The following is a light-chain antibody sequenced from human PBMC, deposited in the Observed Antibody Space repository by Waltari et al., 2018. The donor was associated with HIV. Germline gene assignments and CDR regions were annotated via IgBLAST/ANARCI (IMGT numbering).Light chain of an antibody. CDR1: DPDFGFYTF. CDR3: ASYTANDTVI. J-gene: IGLJ2*01. V-gene: IGLV2-14*01. CDR2: KVD. Sequence: SGLTQPASLSGFPGQSITISCTGADPDFGFYTFISWYQQQPGKVPKVRLSKVDRPASGISHRFSGSKSGNTASLTISVLQTEDEAVYYCASYTANDTVIFAGGTTVTVL.